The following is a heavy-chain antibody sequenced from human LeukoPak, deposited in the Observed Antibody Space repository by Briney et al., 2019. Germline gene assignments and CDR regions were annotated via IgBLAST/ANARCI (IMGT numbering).Heavy chain of an antibody. V-gene: IGHV3-30*18. J-gene: IGHJ4*02. D-gene: IGHD5-18*01. CDR1: GFTFSIYG. Sequence: PGGSLRLSCAASGFTFSIYGMHWVRQAPGKGLEWVAVISYDGSNKYYADSVKGRFTISRDNSKNTLYLQMNSLRAEDTAVYYCAKDIYSYGFSDYWGQGTLVTVSS. CDR3: AKDIYSYGFSDY. CDR2: ISYDGSNK.